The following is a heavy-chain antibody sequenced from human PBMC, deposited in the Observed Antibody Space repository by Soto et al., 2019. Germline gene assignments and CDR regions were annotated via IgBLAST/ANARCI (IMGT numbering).Heavy chain of an antibody. D-gene: IGHD3-9*01. J-gene: IGHJ3*02. CDR2: IYHSGST. V-gene: IGHV4-30-2*01. CDR3: ARGGIRDFDWLLLMYAFDI. CDR1: GGSISSGGCS. Sequence: TSETLSLTCAVSGGSISSGGCSWSWIRQPPGKGLAWMGYIYHSGSTYYNPSLKSRVTISVDRSKNQFSLKLSSVTAADTAFYFRARGGIRDFDWLLLMYAFDIWGQGTMVTVSS.